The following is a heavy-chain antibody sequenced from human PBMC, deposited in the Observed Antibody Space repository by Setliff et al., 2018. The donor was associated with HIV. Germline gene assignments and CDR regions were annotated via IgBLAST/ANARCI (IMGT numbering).Heavy chain of an antibody. CDR2: IHTNTGDP. V-gene: IGHV7-4-1*02. D-gene: IGHD1-26*01. J-gene: IGHJ6*02. CDR1: GYTFTSYA. CDR3: ATRGEQLYFYGMDV. Sequence: ASVKVSCKASGYTFTSYAVNWVRQAPGQGLEWVGWIHTNTGDPTYAQGFTGRFVFSFDTSVSTAYLQISGLKAEDPAVHYCATRGEQLYFYGMDVWGQGTTVTVSS.